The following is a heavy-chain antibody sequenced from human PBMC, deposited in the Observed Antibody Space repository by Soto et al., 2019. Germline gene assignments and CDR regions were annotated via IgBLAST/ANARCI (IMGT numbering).Heavy chain of an antibody. J-gene: IGHJ5*02. D-gene: IGHD2-21*01. Sequence: EVQLVESGGGLAKLGGSLRLSCAASGFTFSIYSMNWVRQAPGKGLEWVSFISSSSSYIYYADSVKGRFTISRDNAKNSLYLQMNSLRAEDTAVYYCARDPGGGDSSRFDPWGQGTLVTVSS. CDR2: ISSSSSYI. CDR1: GFTFSIYS. V-gene: IGHV3-21*01. CDR3: ARDPGGGDSSRFDP.